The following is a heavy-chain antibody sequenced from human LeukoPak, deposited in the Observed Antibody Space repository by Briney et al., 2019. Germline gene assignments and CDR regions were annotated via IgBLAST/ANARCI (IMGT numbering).Heavy chain of an antibody. J-gene: IGHJ4*02. CDR3: ARGPIITMIVD. D-gene: IGHD3-22*01. V-gene: IGHV4-34*01. Sequence: PSETLSLTCAVYGGSFSGYYWSWIRQPPGKGLEWIGEINHSGSTNYNPSLKSRVTISVDTSKHQFSLKLSSVTAADTAVYYCARGPIITMIVDWGQGTLVTVSS. CDR2: INHSGST. CDR1: GGSFSGYY.